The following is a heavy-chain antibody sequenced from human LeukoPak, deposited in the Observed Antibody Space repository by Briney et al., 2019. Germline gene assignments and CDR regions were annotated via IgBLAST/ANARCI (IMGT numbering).Heavy chain of an antibody. CDR1: GFTFSNYA. J-gene: IGHJ4*02. CDR2: IYSGGST. Sequence: GGSLRLSCATSGFTFSNYAMSWVRQAPGRGLEWVSVIYSGGSTYYADSVKGRFTISRDNSKNTLYLQMNSLRAEDTAVYYCARNYDFWSGYLQAFDSWGQGTLVTVSS. CDR3: ARNYDFWSGYLQAFDS. D-gene: IGHD3-3*01. V-gene: IGHV3-66*02.